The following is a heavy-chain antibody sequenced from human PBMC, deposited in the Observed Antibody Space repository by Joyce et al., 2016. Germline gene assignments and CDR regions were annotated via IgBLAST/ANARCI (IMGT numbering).Heavy chain of an antibody. D-gene: IGHD2-21*02. J-gene: IGHJ4*02. V-gene: IGHV3-30*18. CDR1: GVTFSSYG. CDR2: ISYDGSNK. Sequence: QVQLVESGGGVFKPGRSLRLSCAASGVTFSSYGMHWVRQAPGKGLEWVALISYDGSNKCYADSVEGRFTITRDNSKKTLLLQMNSLRVEDTAVYYCAKHRGRGVTPGYFDYWGQGTLVTVSS. CDR3: AKHRGRGVTPGYFDY.